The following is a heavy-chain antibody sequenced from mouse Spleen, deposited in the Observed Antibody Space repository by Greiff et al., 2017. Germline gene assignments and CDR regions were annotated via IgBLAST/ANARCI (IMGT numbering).Heavy chain of an antibody. CDR2: INSNGGST. CDR1: GFTFSSYA. J-gene: IGHJ3*01. D-gene: IGHD4-1*01. V-gene: IGHV5-6-2*01. CDR3: ARQEWDAWFAY. Sequence: EVKLVESGGGLVKPGGSLKLSCAASGFTFSSYAMSWVRQTPEKRLEWVAAINSNGGSTYYPDTVKDRFTISRDNAKNTLYLQMSSLRSEDTALYYCARQEWDAWFAYWGQGTLVTVSA.